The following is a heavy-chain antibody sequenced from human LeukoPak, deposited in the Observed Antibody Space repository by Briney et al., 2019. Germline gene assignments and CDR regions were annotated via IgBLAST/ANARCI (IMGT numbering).Heavy chain of an antibody. Sequence: PSETLSLTCTVSGDSISSSSYYWGWIRQPPGKGLEWIGSIYYSGSTYYNPSLKSRVTISVDTSKNQFSLKLSSVTAADTAVYYCASSGEMMNTAMPPSLDYCGQGTLVTVSS. V-gene: IGHV4-39*01. CDR3: ASSGEMMNTAMPPSLDY. J-gene: IGHJ4*02. CDR1: GDSISSSSYY. D-gene: IGHD5-18*01. CDR2: IYYSGST.